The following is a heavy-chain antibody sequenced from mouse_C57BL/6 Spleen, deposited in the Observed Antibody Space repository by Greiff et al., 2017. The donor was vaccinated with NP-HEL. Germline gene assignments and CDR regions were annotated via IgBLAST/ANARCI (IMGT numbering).Heavy chain of an antibody. J-gene: IGHJ2*01. CDR2: IDPSDSYT. V-gene: IGHV1-50*01. CDR1: GYTFTSYW. CDR3: ARTDYSNS. Sequence: VQLQQPGAELVKPGASVKLSCKASGYTFTSYWMQWVKQRPGQGLEWIGEIDPSDSYTNYNQKFKGKATLTVDTSSSTAYMQLSSLTSEDSAVYYCARTDYSNSWGQGTTLTVSS. D-gene: IGHD2-5*01.